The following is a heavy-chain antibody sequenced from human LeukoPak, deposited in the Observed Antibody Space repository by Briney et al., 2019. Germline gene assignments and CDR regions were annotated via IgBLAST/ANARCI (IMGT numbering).Heavy chain of an antibody. CDR3: AREPSEAVAGVFADY. CDR2: IYSGGST. D-gene: IGHD6-19*01. J-gene: IGHJ4*02. Sequence: GGSLRLSCAASGFTVSSNYMSWVRQAPGKGLEWVSVIYSGGSTYYADSVKGRFTISRDNSKNTLYLQMNSLRAEDTAVYYCAREPSEAVAGVFADYRGQGTLVTVSS. V-gene: IGHV3-53*01. CDR1: GFTVSSNY.